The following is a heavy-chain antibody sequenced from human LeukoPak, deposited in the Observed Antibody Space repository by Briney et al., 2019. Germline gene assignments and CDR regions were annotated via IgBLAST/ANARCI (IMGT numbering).Heavy chain of an antibody. Sequence: SGGSLRLSCAASGFTFNNYAMNWVRQAPGKGLEWVSVISGRGGDTYYTDPVKGRFTISRDNSKNTLYLQMNSLRAEDTAVYYCARGSISARGFDPWGQGTLVTVSS. CDR1: GFTFNNYA. CDR3: ARGSISARGFDP. D-gene: IGHD3-16*01. CDR2: ISGRGGDT. V-gene: IGHV3-23*01. J-gene: IGHJ5*02.